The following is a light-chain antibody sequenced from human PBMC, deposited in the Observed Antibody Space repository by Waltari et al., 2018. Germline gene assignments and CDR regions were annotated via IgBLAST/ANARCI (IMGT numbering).Light chain of an antibody. CDR3: QSYDSSLSGPV. CDR2: GNI. J-gene: IGLJ3*02. Sequence: QSVLTQPPSMSGAPGQRVTISCTGSSPNIGAGYDVQWYQQLPGTAPKLLIYGNINRPSGVPDRFSGSKSGTSASLAITGLQAEDEADYYCQSYDSSLSGPVFGGGTKLTVL. CDR1: SPNIGAGYD. V-gene: IGLV1-40*01.